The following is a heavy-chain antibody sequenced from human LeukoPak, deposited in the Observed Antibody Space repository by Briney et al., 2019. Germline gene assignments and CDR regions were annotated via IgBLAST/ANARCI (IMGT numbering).Heavy chain of an antibody. Sequence: GASVKVSCKASGYTFTSYDINWVRQATGQGLDWMGWMNPNSGNTGYAQKFQGRITMTRNTSISTAYMELSSLRSEDTAVYYCARVGYSSGWYRFDWFDPWGQGTLVTVSS. CDR1: GYTFTSYD. D-gene: IGHD6-19*01. J-gene: IGHJ5*02. V-gene: IGHV1-8*01. CDR3: ARVGYSSGWYRFDWFDP. CDR2: MNPNSGNT.